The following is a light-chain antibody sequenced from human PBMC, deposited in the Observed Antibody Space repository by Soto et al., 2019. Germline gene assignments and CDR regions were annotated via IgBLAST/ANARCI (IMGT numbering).Light chain of an antibody. Sequence: IQLTQYPSVRSASFGDPVTITCRASQALSNYLAWYQQKQGKAPDLLIYSASTLQSGVPSRFSGIVSETDGTLTLSSLKHDDGAVYVGQERFTTIGTFGQGTKVDIK. J-gene: IGKJ1*01. CDR3: QERFTTIGT. V-gene: IGKV1-9*01. CDR2: SAS. CDR1: QALSNY.